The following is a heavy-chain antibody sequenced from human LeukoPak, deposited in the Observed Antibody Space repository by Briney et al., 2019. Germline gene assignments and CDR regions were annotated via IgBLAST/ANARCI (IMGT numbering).Heavy chain of an antibody. CDR1: GYTFTGYY. D-gene: IGHD3-22*01. V-gene: IGHV1-18*04. CDR3: ARGDEVVSDY. Sequence: ASVKVSCKASGYTFTGYYMHWVRQAPGQGLEWMGWISAYNGNTNYAQKLQGRVTMTTDTSTSTAYMELRSLRSDDTAVYYCARGDEVVSDYWGQGTLVTVSS. CDR2: ISAYNGNT. J-gene: IGHJ4*02.